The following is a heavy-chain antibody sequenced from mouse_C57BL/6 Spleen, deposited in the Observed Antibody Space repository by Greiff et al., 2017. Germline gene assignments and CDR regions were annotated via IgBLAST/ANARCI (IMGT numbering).Heavy chain of an antibody. D-gene: IGHD2-2*01. CDR2: ISGGGGNT. CDR3: ARQEGYDRGYYFDY. J-gene: IGHJ2*01. V-gene: IGHV5-9*01. Sequence: EVKVVESGGGLVKPGGSLKLSCAASGFTFSSYTMSWVRQTPEKRLEWVATISGGGGNTYYPDSVKGRFTISRDNAKNTLYLQMSSLRSEDTALYYCARQEGYDRGYYFDYWGQGTTLTVSS. CDR1: GFTFSSYT.